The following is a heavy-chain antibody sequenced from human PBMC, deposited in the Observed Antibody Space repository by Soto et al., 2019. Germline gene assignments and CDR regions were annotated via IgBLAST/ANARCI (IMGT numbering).Heavy chain of an antibody. V-gene: IGHV1-3*01. Sequence: ASVKVSCKTSGYTFTNYVVDWVRQAPGQGLEWMGWINSGNGNTKYSEKFQGRVTITRDTSASTAYMELNSLTSEDTAVYYCARGLTIFGVVIGYWGQGTLVTVSS. D-gene: IGHD3-3*01. CDR1: GYTFTNYV. CDR3: ARGLTIFGVVIGY. CDR2: INSGNGNT. J-gene: IGHJ4*02.